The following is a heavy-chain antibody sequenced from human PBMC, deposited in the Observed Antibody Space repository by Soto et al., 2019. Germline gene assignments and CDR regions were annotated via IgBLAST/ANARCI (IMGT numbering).Heavy chain of an antibody. J-gene: IGHJ4*02. CDR3: ATRGLNGDPFDY. CDR1: GGSIISTTYY. V-gene: IGHV4-39*01. Sequence: SETLSLTCTVSGGSIISTTYYWAWIRQPPGEGLEWIGTIFYTGSTYYNPSLTSRLTISVDTSKNQFSLKLSSVTATDTAVYYCATRGLNGDPFDYWGQGTLVTVSS. D-gene: IGHD4-17*01. CDR2: IFYTGST.